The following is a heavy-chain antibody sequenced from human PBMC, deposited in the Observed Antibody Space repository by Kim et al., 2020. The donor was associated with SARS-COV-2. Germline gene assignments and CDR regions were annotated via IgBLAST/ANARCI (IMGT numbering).Heavy chain of an antibody. J-gene: IGHJ4*02. CDR3: GTSGGYHLDH. D-gene: IGHD3-22*01. V-gene: IGHV4-4*02. CDR1: GGSISSTDW. CDR2: IYHSGTT. Sequence: SETLSLTCDVSGGSISSTDWWSWVRQPPGKGLEWIGEIYHSGTTNYNLSLKSRATISVDKSKNQFSLKLISVTAADTAVYFCGTSGGYHLDHWSQGTLVTVSS.